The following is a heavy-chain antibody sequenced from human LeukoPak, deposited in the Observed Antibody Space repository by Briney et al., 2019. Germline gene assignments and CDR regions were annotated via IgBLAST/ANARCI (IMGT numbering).Heavy chain of an antibody. Sequence: GRSLRLSCAAAGFIFSGYSMHWVRQAPGKGLEWVAVISDNGHKDYYADAVKGRFTISRDNSKNTLFLQINRLRPEDTAVYYCARDPPAGPLRFPGPLDHWGQGTLVTVSS. CDR3: ARDPPAGPLRFPGPLDH. V-gene: IGHV3-30-3*01. CDR2: ISDNGHKD. D-gene: IGHD5-12*01. J-gene: IGHJ4*02. CDR1: GFIFSGYS.